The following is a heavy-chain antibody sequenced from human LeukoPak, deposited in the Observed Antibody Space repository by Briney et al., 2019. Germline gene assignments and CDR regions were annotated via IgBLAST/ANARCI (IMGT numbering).Heavy chain of an antibody. CDR1: GFTFSRAT. V-gene: IGHV3-21*01. CDR3: ASDDYGDYEDGFDI. J-gene: IGHJ3*02. Sequence: PGGSPRLSCVVSGFTFSRATMNWVRQAPGKGLEWVSSISSTSTYINYADSVKGRFTISRDNAKKSLYLQMNGLRGEDTAMYYCASDDYGDYEDGFDIWGQGTMVTVSS. D-gene: IGHD4-17*01. CDR2: ISSTSTYI.